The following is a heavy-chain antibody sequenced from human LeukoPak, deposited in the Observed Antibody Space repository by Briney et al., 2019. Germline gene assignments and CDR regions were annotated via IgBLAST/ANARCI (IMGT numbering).Heavy chain of an antibody. J-gene: IGHJ4*02. D-gene: IGHD4-17*01. Sequence: GGSLRLSCAASGFTFSSYAMSWVRQAPGKGLEWVSGISGSGGSTYYADSVKGRFTISRDNSKNTLYLQMNSLRAEDTAVYYCAKSLPGPSVTTEGYWGQGTLVTVSS. CDR2: ISGSGGST. CDR1: GFTFSSYA. CDR3: AKSLPGPSVTTEGY. V-gene: IGHV3-23*01.